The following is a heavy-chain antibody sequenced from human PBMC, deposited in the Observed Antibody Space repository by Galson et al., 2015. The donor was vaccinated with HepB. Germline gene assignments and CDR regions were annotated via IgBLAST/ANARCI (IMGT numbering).Heavy chain of an antibody. CDR3: TTSFVYCRGGSCYPEGVDY. Sequence: SLRLSCAASGFTFSNAWMSWVRQAPGKGLEWVGRIQSKTDGGPTAYAAPVKGRFPLSRADSKNTLYLQMTSLPTADTAVYYCTTSFVYCRGGSCYPEGVDYWGQGTLVTGSS. V-gene: IGHV3-15*01. J-gene: IGHJ4*02. CDR1: GFTFSNAW. CDR2: IQSKTDGGPT. D-gene: IGHD2-15*01.